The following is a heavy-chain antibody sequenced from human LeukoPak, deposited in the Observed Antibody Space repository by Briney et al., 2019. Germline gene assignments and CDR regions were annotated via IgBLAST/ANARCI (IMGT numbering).Heavy chain of an antibody. Sequence: GGSLRLSCAVSGFTFSSYNMNWVRQAPGKGLEWVSSITSSSRYIYYADSVKGRFTISRDNAKSSLYLQMNSLRAEDTAVYFCARGRVSSSTWYSTYYYFFYMDFWGKGTTVTVSS. V-gene: IGHV3-21*04. CDR3: ARGRVSSSTWYSTYYYFFYMDF. D-gene: IGHD4-11*01. CDR1: GFTFSSYN. J-gene: IGHJ6*03. CDR2: ITSSSRYI.